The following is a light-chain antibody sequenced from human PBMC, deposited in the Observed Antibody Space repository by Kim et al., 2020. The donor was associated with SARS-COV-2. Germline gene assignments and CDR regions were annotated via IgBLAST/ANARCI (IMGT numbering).Light chain of an antibody. Sequence: GHAATSSGTGTNRDVGGYNYVSWYQQHPGKAPKLIIYDVSERPSGVPDRFSGSKSGNTASLTVSGLQADDEADYHCCSYAGTYKVFGGGTQLTVL. CDR3: CSYAGTYKV. V-gene: IGLV2-11*03. CDR2: DVS. J-gene: IGLJ3*02. CDR1: NRDVGGYNY.